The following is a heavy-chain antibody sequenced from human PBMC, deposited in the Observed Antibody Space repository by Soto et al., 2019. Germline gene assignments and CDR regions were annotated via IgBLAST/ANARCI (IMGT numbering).Heavy chain of an antibody. CDR3: ARPAFRIAVAGTGYYYGMDV. Sequence: PGESLKISCKGSGYSFTSYWISWVRQMPGEGLEWMGRIDPSDSYTNYSPSFQGHVTISADKSISTAYLQWSSLKASDTAMYYCARPAFRIAVAGTGYYYGMDVWGQGTTVTVSS. CDR2: IDPSDSYT. V-gene: IGHV5-10-1*01. J-gene: IGHJ6*02. D-gene: IGHD6-19*01. CDR1: GYSFTSYW.